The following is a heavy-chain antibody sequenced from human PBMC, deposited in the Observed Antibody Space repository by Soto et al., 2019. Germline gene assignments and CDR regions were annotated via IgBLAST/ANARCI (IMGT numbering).Heavy chain of an antibody. CDR3: ARDGQLVINYFDY. V-gene: IGHV3-7*01. CDR2: IKQDGSEK. J-gene: IGHJ4*02. Sequence: GGSLRLSCAASGFTVSSYWMSWVRQAPGKGLEWVANIKQDGSEKYYVDSVKGRFTISRDNAKNSLYLQMNSLRAEDTAVYYCARDGQLVINYFDYWGQGTLVTVSS. CDR1: GFTVSSYW. D-gene: IGHD6-13*01.